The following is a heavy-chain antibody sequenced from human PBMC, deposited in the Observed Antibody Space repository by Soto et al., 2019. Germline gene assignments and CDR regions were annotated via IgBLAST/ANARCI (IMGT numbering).Heavy chain of an antibody. CDR3: TGAPYTCGWWVLPGVDY. D-gene: IGHD6-19*01. V-gene: IGHV3-49*03. CDR2: IRSKSFGATT. CDR1: GFPFGAYA. Sequence: SLRLSCFTSGFPFGAYAMSWFRQAPGKGLEWLSFIRSKSFGATTEYAASVKGRFTISRDDSESIAYLQMNSLKTEDTAVYYCTGAPYTCGWWVLPGVDYWGQGALVTVSS. J-gene: IGHJ4*02.